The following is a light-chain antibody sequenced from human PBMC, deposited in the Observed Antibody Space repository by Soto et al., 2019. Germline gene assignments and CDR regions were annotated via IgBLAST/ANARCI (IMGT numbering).Light chain of an antibody. CDR2: STS. CDR1: QSLSVSY. CDR3: HQFGVSPQT. Sequence: EIVLTQSPGTLSLSPGDRATLSCRASQSLSVSYIAWYQQKPGQAPRLLIYSTSTRATGIPDGFSGGGSGTHSTLAISRRGLKNFAVYYCHQFGVSPQTFGQGTTVE. V-gene: IGKV3-20*01. J-gene: IGKJ1*01.